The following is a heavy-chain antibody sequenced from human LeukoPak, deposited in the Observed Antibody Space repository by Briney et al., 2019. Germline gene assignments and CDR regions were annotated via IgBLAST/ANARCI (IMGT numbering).Heavy chain of an antibody. V-gene: IGHV1-18*01. CDR2: ISGYDGNT. D-gene: IGHD4-17*01. J-gene: IGHJ4*02. Sequence: GASVKVSCKASGYTFTTYGVSWVRQAPGQGLEWMGWISGYDGNTNYAQKLRGRVTMTTDTSTSTAYMDLRRLRSDDTALYYCARMVTTSSYYFDYWGQGTLVTVSS. CDR1: GYTFTTYG. CDR3: ARMVTTSSYYFDY.